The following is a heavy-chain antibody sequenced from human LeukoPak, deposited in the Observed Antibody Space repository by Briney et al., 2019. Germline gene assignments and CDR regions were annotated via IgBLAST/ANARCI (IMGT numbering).Heavy chain of an antibody. D-gene: IGHD3-3*01. V-gene: IGHV3-30-3*01. J-gene: IGHJ6*04. CDR3: ARDTGSVTIFGVVKRGMDV. CDR1: GFTFSSYA. CDR2: ISYDGSNK. Sequence: GGSLRLSCAASGFTFSSYAMHWVRQAPGKGLEWVAVISYDGSNKYYADSVKGRFTISRDNSKNTLYLQMNSLRAEDTAVYYCARDTGSVTIFGVVKRGMDVWGKGTTVTVSS.